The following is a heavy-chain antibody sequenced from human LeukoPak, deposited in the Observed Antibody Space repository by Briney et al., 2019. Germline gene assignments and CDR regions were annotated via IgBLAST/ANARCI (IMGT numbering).Heavy chain of an antibody. V-gene: IGHV4-34*01. D-gene: IGHD2-2*01. J-gene: IGHJ6*03. Sequence: SETLSLTCAVYGGSFSGYYWSWIRQPPGKGLEWIGEINHSGSTNYNPSLKSRVTISVDTSKNQFSLKLSSVTAADTAVYYCARAQVVVVPAALPSYYYYYMDVRGKGTTVTVSS. CDR3: ARAQVVVVPAALPSYYYYYMDV. CDR2: INHSGST. CDR1: GGSFSGYY.